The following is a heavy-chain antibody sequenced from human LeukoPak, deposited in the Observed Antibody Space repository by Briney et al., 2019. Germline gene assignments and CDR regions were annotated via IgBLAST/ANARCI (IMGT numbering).Heavy chain of an antibody. CDR3: ARVHHDYGDYGWFDP. V-gene: IGHV1-18*01. CDR2: ISGYNGNT. CDR1: GYTFTNYG. J-gene: IGHJ5*02. Sequence: ASVKVSCKASGYTFTNYGINWVRQAPGQGLEWMGWISGYNGNTNYAQKLQGRVTMTTDTSTSTAYMELRSLRSDDTAVYYCARVHHDYGDYGWFDPWGQGTLVTVSS. D-gene: IGHD4-17*01.